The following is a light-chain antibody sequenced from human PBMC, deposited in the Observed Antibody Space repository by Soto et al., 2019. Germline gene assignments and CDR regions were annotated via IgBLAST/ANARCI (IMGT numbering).Light chain of an antibody. CDR3: QQYLSAPIT. CDR1: QGIGSD. CDR2: EAS. Sequence: IQLTQFPSSLSASVVDRVTITCRASQGIGSDLAWYQQKPGKAPKLLIFEASTLHSGVPSRFSGSGSGTDFTLTISSLQPEDVATYYCQQYLSAPITFGQGTRLEIK. V-gene: IGKV1-9*01. J-gene: IGKJ5*01.